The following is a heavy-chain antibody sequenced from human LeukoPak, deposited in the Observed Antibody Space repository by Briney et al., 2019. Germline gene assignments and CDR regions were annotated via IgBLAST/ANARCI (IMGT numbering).Heavy chain of an antibody. Sequence: GGSLRLSCAASGFTFSSYGMNWVRQAPGKGLEWVAFIRYDESNKYYADSVKGRFTISRDNSNNTLYLQMNSLRVEDTAVYYCAKDGRPAAYDYWGQGTLVTVSS. CDR1: GFTFSSYG. D-gene: IGHD2-2*01. J-gene: IGHJ4*02. V-gene: IGHV3-30*02. CDR3: AKDGRPAAYDY. CDR2: IRYDESNK.